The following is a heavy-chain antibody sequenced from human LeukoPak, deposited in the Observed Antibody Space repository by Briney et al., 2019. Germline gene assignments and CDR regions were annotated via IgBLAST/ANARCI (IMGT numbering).Heavy chain of an antibody. CDR2: IYYSGNT. CDR1: GVYISSYY. Sequence: SETLSLTRTVSGVYISSYYWSWIRQPPGKGPESIVYIYYSGNTYYNPSLKSRVTMSPDRSRNQFSLKLSSVTAADTAVYYCARCSRTGDSSGYYLDYWGQGALVTVSS. J-gene: IGHJ4*02. D-gene: IGHD3-22*01. V-gene: IGHV4-59*01. CDR3: ARCSRTGDSSGYYLDY.